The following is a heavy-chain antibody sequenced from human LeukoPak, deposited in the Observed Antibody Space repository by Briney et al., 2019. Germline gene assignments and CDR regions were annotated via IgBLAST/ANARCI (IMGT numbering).Heavy chain of an antibody. CDR2: ISSSSSTI. CDR3: ARDPSNYYEFWSGYHLDAFDI. V-gene: IGHV3-48*01. J-gene: IGHJ3*02. Sequence: GGSLRLSCAASGFTFSSYSMNWVRQAPGRGLERVSYISSSSSTIYYADSVKGRFTISRDNAKNSLYLQMNSLRAEDTAVYYCARDPSNYYEFWSGYHLDAFDIWGQGTMVTVSS. D-gene: IGHD3-3*01. CDR1: GFTFSSYS.